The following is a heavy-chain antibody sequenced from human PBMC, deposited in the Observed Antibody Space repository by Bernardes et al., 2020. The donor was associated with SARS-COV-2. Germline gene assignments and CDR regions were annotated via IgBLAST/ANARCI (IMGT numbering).Heavy chain of an antibody. V-gene: IGHV3-48*03. CDR2: ISSGHYQ. D-gene: IGHD3-16*01. Sequence: GGSLRLSCATSGFLFSSFEINWVRQTPGKGLEWVAHISSGHYQYYADSVKGRFTISRDNAWNSVTLQMSSLRVEDSAVYFCARVNQFQFGYGMDVWGQGTTVTVSS. CDR1: GFLFSSFE. J-gene: IGHJ6*02. CDR3: ARVNQFQFGYGMDV.